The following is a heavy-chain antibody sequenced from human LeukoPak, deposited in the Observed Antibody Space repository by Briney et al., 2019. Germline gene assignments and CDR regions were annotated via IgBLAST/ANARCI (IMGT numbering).Heavy chain of an antibody. CDR1: GYTFTGYY. CDR2: INPNSGGT. V-gene: IGHV1-2*02. Sequence: ASVKVSCKASGYTFTGYYMHWVRQAPGQGLEWMGWINPNSGGTNYAQKFQGRVTMTRDTSISTAYMELSRLRSDDTAVYYCARVDYYDSSLWFDPRGQGTLVTVSS. CDR3: ARVDYYDSSLWFDP. J-gene: IGHJ5*02. D-gene: IGHD3-22*01.